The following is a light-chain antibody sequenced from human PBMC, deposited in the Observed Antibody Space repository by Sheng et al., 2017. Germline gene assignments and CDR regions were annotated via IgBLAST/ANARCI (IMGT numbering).Light chain of an antibody. V-gene: IGLV2-14*03. J-gene: IGLJ3*02. CDR2: DVS. CDR1: SSDVGRFNY. Sequence: QSALTQPASVSGSPGQSVTISCTGTSSDVGRFNYVSWYQVHPGKVPKLMIYDVSHRPSGISNRFSASKSGNTASLTISGLQTDDEADYYCNSHTSATTWVFGGGTKVTVL. CDR3: NSHTSATTWV.